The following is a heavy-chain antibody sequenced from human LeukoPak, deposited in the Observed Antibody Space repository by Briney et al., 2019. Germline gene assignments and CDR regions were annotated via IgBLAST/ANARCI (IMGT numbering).Heavy chain of an antibody. J-gene: IGHJ3*02. CDR3: ASSYYYDSSGNYRPGAFDI. V-gene: IGHV3-7*01. D-gene: IGHD3-22*01. CDR1: GFTFSNYW. Sequence: GGSLRLSCVASGFTFSNYWMSWVRQAPGMGLEWVANIKQDGSETYHVDSVKGRFTISRDNAKNSLYLQMNSLRGEDTAVYYCASSYYYDSSGNYRPGAFDIWGQGTRVTVSS. CDR2: IKQDGSET.